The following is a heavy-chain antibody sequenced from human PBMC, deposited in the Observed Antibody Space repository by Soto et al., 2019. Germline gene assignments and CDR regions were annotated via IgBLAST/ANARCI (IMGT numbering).Heavy chain of an antibody. J-gene: IGHJ6*01. V-gene: IGHV3-30*18. CDR1: GFDFRHFG. D-gene: IGHD2-15*01. Sequence: EQLVESGGGVVQPGRSLRLSCVGSGFDFRHFGMHWVRQAPGKGLEWVALITYDGTYSHYADVVKGRCTIARDDDTATVSLQMDKLTPLDPALSYCAKARGRSKWVNYYGLDVWGEGTTVTFSS. CDR2: ITYDGTYS. CDR3: AKARGRSKWVNYYGLDV.